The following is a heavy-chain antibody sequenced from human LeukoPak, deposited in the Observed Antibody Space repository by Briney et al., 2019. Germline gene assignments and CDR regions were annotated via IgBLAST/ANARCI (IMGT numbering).Heavy chain of an antibody. CDR3: ASRVWVLGFLEWF. Sequence: ASVKVSCKASGYTFTGYYMHWVRQAPGQGLEWMGWINPNSGGTNYAQKLQGRVTMTRDTSISTAYMELSRLRSDDTAVYYCASRVWVLGFLEWFWGQGTLVTVSS. CDR2: INPNSGGT. D-gene: IGHD3-3*01. J-gene: IGHJ4*02. CDR1: GYTFTGYY. V-gene: IGHV1-2*02.